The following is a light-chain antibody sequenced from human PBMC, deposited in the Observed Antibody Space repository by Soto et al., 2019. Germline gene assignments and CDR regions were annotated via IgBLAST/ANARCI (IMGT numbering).Light chain of an antibody. J-gene: IGKJ4*01. Sequence: DIQVTQSPSSLSASVGDRVNITCRASQSIDKFLNWYQQKPGRAPELLIYATSRLQSGVPPRFGGGGSGTDFTLTISDLQPEDYATYYCQQTDRYPHTFGGGTKVEVK. CDR3: QQTDRYPHT. CDR1: QSIDKF. V-gene: IGKV1-39*01. CDR2: ATS.